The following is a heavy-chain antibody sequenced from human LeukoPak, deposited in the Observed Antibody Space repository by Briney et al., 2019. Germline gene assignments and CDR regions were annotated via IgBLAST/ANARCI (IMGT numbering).Heavy chain of an antibody. J-gene: IGHJ5*02. D-gene: IGHD6-13*01. CDR2: IYTSGST. Sequence: SETLSLTCTVSGGSISSYYWSWIRQPAGKGLEWIGRIYTSGSTNYNPSLKSRVTMSVDTSKNQFSLKLSSVTAADTAVYYRAGYSSSWRYNWFDPWGQGTLVTVTS. CDR1: GGSISSYY. CDR3: AGYSSSWRYNWFDP. V-gene: IGHV4-4*07.